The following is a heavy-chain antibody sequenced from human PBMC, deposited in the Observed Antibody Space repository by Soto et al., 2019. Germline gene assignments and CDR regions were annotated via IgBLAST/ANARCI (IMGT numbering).Heavy chain of an antibody. D-gene: IGHD2-15*01. Sequence: QVPLVQSGAEVKKPGASVKVSCKASGYTFTSYAMHWVRQAPGQRLEWMGWINAGNGNTKYSQKFQGRVTITRDTSASTAYMELSSLGSEDTAVYYCARYCSGGSCYPKSWFDPWGQGTLVTVSS. CDR1: GYTFTSYA. CDR2: INAGNGNT. J-gene: IGHJ5*02. CDR3: ARYCSGGSCYPKSWFDP. V-gene: IGHV1-3*01.